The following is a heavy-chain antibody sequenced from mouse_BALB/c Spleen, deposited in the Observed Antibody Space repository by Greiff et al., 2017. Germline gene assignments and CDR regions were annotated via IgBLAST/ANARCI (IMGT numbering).Heavy chain of an antibody. CDR2: ISYSGST. Sequence: DVKVEESGPGLVKPSQSLSLTCTVTGYSITSDYAWNWIRQFPGNKLEWMGYISYSGSTSYNPSLKSRISITRDTSKNQFFLQLNSVTTEDTATYYCARWGTGPAWFAYWGQGTLVTVSA. CDR1: GYSITSDYA. J-gene: IGHJ3*01. V-gene: IGHV3-2*02. D-gene: IGHD4-1*01. CDR3: ARWGTGPAWFAY.